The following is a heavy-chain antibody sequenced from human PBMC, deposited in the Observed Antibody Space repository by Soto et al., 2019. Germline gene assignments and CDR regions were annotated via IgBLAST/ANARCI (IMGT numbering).Heavy chain of an antibody. CDR1: GFTFSDYG. Sequence: EVQLVESGGDLVQPGGSLRLSCAASGFTFSDYGMNWVRQAPGKGLEWVAYISASSGTKAYADAMKGRFTISRDNARNSLYLQMNSLRVEDTANYYCARGGAARPAYWGQGTLVTVSS. J-gene: IGHJ4*02. CDR3: ARGGAARPAY. V-gene: IGHV3-48*04. CDR2: ISASSGTK.